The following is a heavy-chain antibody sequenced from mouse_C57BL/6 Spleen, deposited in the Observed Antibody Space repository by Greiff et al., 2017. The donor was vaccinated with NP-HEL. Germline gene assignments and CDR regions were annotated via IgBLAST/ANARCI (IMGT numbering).Heavy chain of an antibody. Sequence: QVQLQQSGAELVKPGASVKISCKASGYAFSSYWMNWVKQRPGKGLEWIGQIYPGDGDTNHNGKFKGKATLTADKSSSTAYMQLSSLTSEDSAVYFCARGTGTYYFDYWGQGTTLTVSS. CDR1: GYAFSSYW. D-gene: IGHD4-1*01. J-gene: IGHJ2*01. CDR2: IYPGDGDT. V-gene: IGHV1-80*01. CDR3: ARGTGTYYFDY.